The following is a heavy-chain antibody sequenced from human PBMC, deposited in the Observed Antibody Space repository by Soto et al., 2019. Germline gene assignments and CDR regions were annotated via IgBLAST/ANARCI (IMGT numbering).Heavy chain of an antibody. D-gene: IGHD6-25*01. CDR3: ARRLDDRAADAFDV. J-gene: IGHJ3*01. V-gene: IGHV1-69*18. Sequence: QVQLVQSGAEVRKPGSSVKVSCKASGGTFSTYTIYWVRQAPGQGLEWVGRIIPLFGTTKYAQNFQGRVTITAEESTSTAYMELSSLRAEDTAVYYCARRLDDRAADAFDVWGEGTEVSVSA. CDR2: IIPLFGTT. CDR1: GGTFSTYT.